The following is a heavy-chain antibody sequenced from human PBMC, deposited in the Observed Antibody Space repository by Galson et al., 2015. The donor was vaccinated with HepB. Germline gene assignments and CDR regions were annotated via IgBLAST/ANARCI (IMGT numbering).Heavy chain of an antibody. J-gene: IGHJ2*01. CDR2: ISDTGGSS. D-gene: IGHD1-14*01. CDR1: GFTFSTSA. V-gene: IGHV3-23*01. CDR3: AKDETGVWYFDL. Sequence: SLRLSCAASGFTFSTSAMTWVRQAPGKGLEWVSTISDTGGSSDYLDSVKGRFTTSRDNSKNRHYLHMNSLRAEDTAVYYCAKDETGVWYFDLWGRGTLLTVSS.